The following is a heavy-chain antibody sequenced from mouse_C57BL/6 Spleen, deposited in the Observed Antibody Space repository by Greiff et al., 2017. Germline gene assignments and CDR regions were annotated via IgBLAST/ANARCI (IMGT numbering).Heavy chain of an antibody. Sequence: VQLKQSGPELVKPGASVKISCKASGYSFTGYYMNWVKQSPEKSLEWIGEINPSTGGTTYNQKFKAKATLTVDKSSSTAYMQLKSLTSEDSAVYYCAREVGYPYAMDYWGQGTSVTVSS. CDR3: AREVGYPYAMDY. D-gene: IGHD2-2*01. CDR2: INPSTGGT. V-gene: IGHV1-42*01. CDR1: GYSFTGYY. J-gene: IGHJ4*01.